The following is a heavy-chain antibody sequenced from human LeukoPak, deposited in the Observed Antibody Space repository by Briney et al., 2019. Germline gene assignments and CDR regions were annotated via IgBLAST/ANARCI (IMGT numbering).Heavy chain of an antibody. J-gene: IGHJ3*02. CDR3: AKGAGSYSYDAFDI. D-gene: IGHD3-10*01. V-gene: IGHV3-9*01. Sequence: GGSLRLSCAASGFTFSSYAMHWVRQAPGKGLEWVSGISWNSGSIGYADSVKGRFTISRDNAKNSLYLQMNSLRAEDTALYYCAKGAGSYSYDAFDIWGQGTMVTVSS. CDR1: GFTFSSYA. CDR2: ISWNSGSI.